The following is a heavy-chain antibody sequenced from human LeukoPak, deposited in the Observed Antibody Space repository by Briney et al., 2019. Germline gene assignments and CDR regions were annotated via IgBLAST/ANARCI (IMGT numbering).Heavy chain of an antibody. V-gene: IGHV3-33*01. J-gene: IGHJ6*02. D-gene: IGHD3-22*01. CDR1: GFTFSSYG. CDR3: ARDPHYYDGSGYYGMDV. CDR2: IWYDGSNK. Sequence: PGGSLRLSCAASGFTFSSYGMHWVRQAPGKGLEWVAVIWYDGSNKYYADSVKGRFTISRDNSKNTLYLQMNSLRAEDTAVYYCARDPHYYDGSGYYGMDVWGQGTTVTVSS.